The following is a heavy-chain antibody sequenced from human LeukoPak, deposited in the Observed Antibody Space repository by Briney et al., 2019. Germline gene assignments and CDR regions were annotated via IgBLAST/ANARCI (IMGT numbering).Heavy chain of an antibody. J-gene: IGHJ6*02. Sequence: SETLSLTCTVSGGSISSYYWSWIRQSPGKGLEWIGYIYYSGSTNYNPSLKSRVTISVDTSKNQFSLKLSSVTAADTAVYYCARLVGYCSGGSCLNYYYYYGMDVWGQGTTVTVSS. CDR1: GGSISSYY. D-gene: IGHD2-15*01. CDR2: IYYSGST. V-gene: IGHV4-59*12. CDR3: ARLVGYCSGGSCLNYYYYYGMDV.